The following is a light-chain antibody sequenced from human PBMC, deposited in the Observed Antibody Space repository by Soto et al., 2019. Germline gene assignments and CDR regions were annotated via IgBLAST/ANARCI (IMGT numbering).Light chain of an antibody. CDR3: QEYYSSPLN. CDR2: WAS. CDR1: QSVLYSSNNKNY. V-gene: IGKV4-1*01. J-gene: IGKJ4*01. Sequence: DIVMTQSPDSLAVSLSERTTINCKSSQSVLYSSNNKNYLALYQQKPGQPPKLLIYWASTRESGVPDRFSGSGSVKEVEIVIRSLQDEDVAVHSFQEYYSSPLNFGGGTTVPIK.